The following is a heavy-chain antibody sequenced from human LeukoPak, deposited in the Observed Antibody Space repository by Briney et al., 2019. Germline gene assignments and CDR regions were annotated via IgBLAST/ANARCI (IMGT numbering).Heavy chain of an antibody. CDR2: IKSKADGETI. CDR1: GFTFTSAW. J-gene: IGHJ4*02. CDR3: STLTSRGLSDS. D-gene: IGHD1-20*01. V-gene: IGHV3-15*07. Sequence: GGSLRLSCAASGFTFTSAWMNWVRQAPGKGLEWVGRIKSKADGETIDYAAPVKGRFTFSRDDSKNMLYLQMNSLKSEDTAVYYCSTLTSRGLSDSWGQGTLVTVSS.